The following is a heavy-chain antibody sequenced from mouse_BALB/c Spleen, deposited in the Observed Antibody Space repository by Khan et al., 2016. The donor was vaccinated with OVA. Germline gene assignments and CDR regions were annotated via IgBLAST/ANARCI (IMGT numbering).Heavy chain of an antibody. CDR3: ASGGYGYFDV. Sequence: QIQLVQSGPEVKKPGETVKISCKASGYSFTNYGMNWVRQAPGKGLKWMGWINTYTGEPTYADDFKGRFAFSLETSASTAYLQINNLKNEDTATYCCASGGYGYFDVWGAGTTVTVSS. V-gene: IGHV9-3-1*01. J-gene: IGHJ1*01. CDR2: INTYTGEP. D-gene: IGHD1-1*02. CDR1: GYSFTNYG.